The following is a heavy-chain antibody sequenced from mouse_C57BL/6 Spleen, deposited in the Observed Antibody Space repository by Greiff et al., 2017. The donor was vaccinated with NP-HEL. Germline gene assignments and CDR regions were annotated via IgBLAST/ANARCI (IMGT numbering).Heavy chain of an antibody. D-gene: IGHD2-5*01. J-gene: IGHJ2*01. V-gene: IGHV7-1*01. CDR2: SRNNANDHTT. CDR3: ASDAYYSNYAFDY. Sequence: EVQRVESGGGLVQSGRSLRLSCATSGFTFSDFYMEWVRQAPGKGLEWIAASRNNANDHTTYNSASVKCRFIVSNDTSQSILYLQMTALRAEDTAIYYCASDAYYSNYAFDYWGQGTTLTVSS. CDR1: GFTFSDFY.